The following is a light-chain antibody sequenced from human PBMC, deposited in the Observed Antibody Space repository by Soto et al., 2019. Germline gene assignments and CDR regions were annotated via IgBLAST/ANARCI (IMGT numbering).Light chain of an antibody. CDR1: SSDVGGYHY. CDR2: EVS. V-gene: IGLV2-14*01. J-gene: IGLJ3*02. CDR3: TSYSSSSTDVV. Sequence: QSVLTQPASVSGSPGQSITISCTGTSSDVGGYHYVSWYQQHPGKAPKLMIYEVSNRPSGVSNRFSASKSGNTASLTISGLQAEDEADYYCTSYSSSSTDVVFGGGTKLTVL.